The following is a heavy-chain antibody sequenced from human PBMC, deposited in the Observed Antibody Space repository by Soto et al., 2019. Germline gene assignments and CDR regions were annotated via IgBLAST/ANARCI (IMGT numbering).Heavy chain of an antibody. J-gene: IGHJ5*02. V-gene: IGHV1-18*01. CDR2: ISAYNGNT. Sequence: GASVKVSCKASGYTFNSYGISWVRQAPGQGLEWMGWISAYNGNTNYAQKLQGRVTMTTDTSTSTAYMELRSLRSDDTAVYYCARGAGGSGWYGPDNWFDPWGQGTLVTVSS. CDR3: ARGAGGSGWYGPDNWFDP. D-gene: IGHD6-19*01. CDR1: GYTFNSYG.